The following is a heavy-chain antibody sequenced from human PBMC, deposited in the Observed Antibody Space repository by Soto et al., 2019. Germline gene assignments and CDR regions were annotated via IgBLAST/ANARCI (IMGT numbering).Heavy chain of an antibody. CDR2: ISYDGSNK. V-gene: IGHV3-30-3*01. D-gene: IGHD4-17*01. Sequence: PGGALRLSCAASGFTFSSYAMHWVRQAPGKGLEWVAVISYDGSNKYYADSVKGRFTISRDNSKNTLYLQMNSLRAEDTAVYYCARPPNDYGGKKGYFQHWGQGTLVTSPQ. J-gene: IGHJ1*01. CDR1: GFTFSSYA. CDR3: ARPPNDYGGKKGYFQH.